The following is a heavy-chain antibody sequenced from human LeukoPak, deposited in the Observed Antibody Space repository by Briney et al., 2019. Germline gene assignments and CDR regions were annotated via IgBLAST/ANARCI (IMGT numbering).Heavy chain of an antibody. J-gene: IGHJ5*02. CDR3: ARGPVSSSWYWFGNWFDP. CDR2: INHSGST. CDR1: GGSFSGYY. Sequence: ASETLSLTCAVYGGSFSGYYWSWIRQPPGKGLEWTGEINHSGSTNYNPSLKSRVTISVDTPKNQFSLKLSSVPAADTAVYYCARGPVSSSWYWFGNWFDPWGQGTLVTVSS. D-gene: IGHD6-13*01. V-gene: IGHV4-34*01.